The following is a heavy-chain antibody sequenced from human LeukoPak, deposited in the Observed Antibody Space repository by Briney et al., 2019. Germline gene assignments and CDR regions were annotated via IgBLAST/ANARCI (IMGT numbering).Heavy chain of an antibody. Sequence: ASVKVSCKASGYTFTSYDINWVRQDTGQGLEWMGWMNPNSGNTGYAQKFQGRVTMTRNTSISTAYMELSSLRSEDTAVYYCARVPMRYSSHFDYWGQGTLVTVSS. J-gene: IGHJ4*02. CDR3: ARVPMRYSSHFDY. D-gene: IGHD6-19*01. V-gene: IGHV1-8*01. CDR1: GYTFTSYD. CDR2: MNPNSGNT.